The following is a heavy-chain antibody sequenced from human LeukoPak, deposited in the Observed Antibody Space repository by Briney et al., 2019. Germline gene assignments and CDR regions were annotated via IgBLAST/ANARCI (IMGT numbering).Heavy chain of an antibody. D-gene: IGHD3-22*01. CDR1: GFTFSSYG. CDR3: ARESPPQYSYDSSSYLGPMDAFDI. Sequence: GGSLRLSCAASGFTFSSYGMHWVRQAPGKGLEWVANIKQDGSEKYYVDSVKGRFTISRDNAKNSLYLQMNSLRAEDTAVYYCARESPPQYSYDSSSYLGPMDAFDIWGQGTMVTVSS. V-gene: IGHV3-7*01. CDR2: IKQDGSEK. J-gene: IGHJ3*02.